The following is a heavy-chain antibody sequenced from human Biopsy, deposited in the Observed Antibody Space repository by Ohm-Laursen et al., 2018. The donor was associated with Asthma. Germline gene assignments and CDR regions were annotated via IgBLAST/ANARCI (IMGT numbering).Heavy chain of an antibody. CDR2: ISWNSGNI. CDR3: AKSADYYDSTDYLDF. J-gene: IGHJ4*01. V-gene: IGHV3-9*01. D-gene: IGHD3-22*01. Sequence: SLRLSCSAPGFSFDDCAMHWVRQAPGKGLEWVSSISWNSGNIDYAVSVKGRFTISRDNAKNSLYLQMQSLRPEDTAFYYCAKSADYYDSTDYLDFWGRGTLVTVSS. CDR1: GFSFDDCA.